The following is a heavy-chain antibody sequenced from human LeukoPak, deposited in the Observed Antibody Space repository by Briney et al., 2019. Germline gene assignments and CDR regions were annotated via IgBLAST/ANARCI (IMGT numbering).Heavy chain of an antibody. Sequence: GGSLRLSCAASGFTFSDYYMSWIRQAPGKGLEWVSYISSSGSTIYYADSLKGRFTISRDNAKNSLYLQMNSLRAEDTAVYYCARGRDGYNLVDAFDIWGQGIMVIVSS. CDR1: GFTFSDYY. J-gene: IGHJ3*02. CDR2: ISSSGSTI. V-gene: IGHV3-11*04. CDR3: ARGRDGYNLVDAFDI. D-gene: IGHD5-24*01.